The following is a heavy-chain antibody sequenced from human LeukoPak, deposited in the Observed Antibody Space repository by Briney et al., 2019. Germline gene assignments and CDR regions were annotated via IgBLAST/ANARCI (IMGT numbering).Heavy chain of an antibody. V-gene: IGHV3-30-3*01. CDR2: ISYDGSNK. Sequence: GGSLRLSCAASGSTFSSYAMHWVRQAPGKGLEWVAVISYDGSNKYYADSVKGRFTISRDNSKNTLYLQMNSLRAEDTAVYYCARDRVGATYYDFWSGTVDGMDVWGQGTTVTVSS. D-gene: IGHD3-3*01. J-gene: IGHJ6*02. CDR1: GSTFSSYA. CDR3: ARDRVGATYYDFWSGTVDGMDV.